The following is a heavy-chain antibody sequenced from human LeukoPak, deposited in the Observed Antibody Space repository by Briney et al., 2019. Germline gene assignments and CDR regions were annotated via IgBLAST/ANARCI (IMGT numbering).Heavy chain of an antibody. Sequence: PSKTLSLTCTVSGGSINSSSYYWGWIRQPPGKGLEWIGSIYYSGSTYYNPSLKSRVTISVDTSKNQFSLKLSSVTAADTAVYYCARGRSSSWSGGYYMDVWGEGTTVTVSS. CDR2: IYYSGST. D-gene: IGHD6-13*01. V-gene: IGHV4-39*07. CDR1: GGSINSSSYY. CDR3: ARGRSSSWSGGYYMDV. J-gene: IGHJ6*03.